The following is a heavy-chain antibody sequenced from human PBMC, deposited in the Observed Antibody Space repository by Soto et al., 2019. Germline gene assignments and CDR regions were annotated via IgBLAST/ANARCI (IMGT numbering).Heavy chain of an antibody. CDR2: IYYSGST. J-gene: IGHJ6*02. Sequence: SETLSLTRTVSGGSISSYYWSWIRQPPGKGLEWIGYIYYSGSTSYNPSLKSRVTISVDTSKNQFSLKLSSVTAADTAVYYCARVGGGSSTVATPAYYFGMHVWGQGTPVTVS. V-gene: IGHV4-59*01. CDR1: GGSISSYY. D-gene: IGHD4-17*01. CDR3: ARVGGGSSTVATPAYYFGMHV.